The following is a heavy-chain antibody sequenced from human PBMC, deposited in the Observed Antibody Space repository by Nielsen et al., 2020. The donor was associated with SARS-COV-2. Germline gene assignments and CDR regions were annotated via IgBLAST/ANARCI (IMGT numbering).Heavy chain of an antibody. CDR3: ARDHSGSYLPLYYFDY. V-gene: IGHV1-3*01. J-gene: IGHJ4*02. Sequence: ASVKVSCKASGYTFTSHAMHWVRQAPGQRLEWMGWINAGNGNTKYSQKFQGRVTITRDTSASTAYMELSSLRSEDTAVYYCARDHSGSYLPLYYFDYWGQGTLVTVSS. CDR1: GYTFTSHA. CDR2: INAGNGNT. D-gene: IGHD1-26*01.